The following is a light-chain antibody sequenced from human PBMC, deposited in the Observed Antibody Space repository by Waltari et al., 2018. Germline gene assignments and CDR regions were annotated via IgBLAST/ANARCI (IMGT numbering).Light chain of an antibody. CDR1: SSNIGNNY. CDR3: GTWDSSLSGVV. V-gene: IGLV1-51*02. J-gene: IGLJ2*01. Sequence: QSVLTQPPSVSAAAGQKVTISCSGSSSNIGNNYVSWYQQVQGTAPKLLIYENNRRPAGMPDLFSRPKSGTSATLGITGLQTGDEADFYCGTWDSSLSGVVFGGGTKLTVL. CDR2: ENN.